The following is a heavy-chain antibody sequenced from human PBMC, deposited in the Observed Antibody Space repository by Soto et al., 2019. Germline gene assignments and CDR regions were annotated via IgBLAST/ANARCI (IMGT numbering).Heavy chain of an antibody. J-gene: IGHJ3*02. Sequence: GGSLRLSCAASGFMFSTYAMNWVRQAPGKGLEWVSAISSSGESTYYADSVRGRFSISRDNSINTLYLQMRSLRPEDTAVYYCAHPRGYGVFDAVDIWGQGTTVTVSS. V-gene: IGHV3-23*01. D-gene: IGHD4-17*01. CDR2: ISSSGEST. CDR3: AHPRGYGVFDAVDI. CDR1: GFMFSTYA.